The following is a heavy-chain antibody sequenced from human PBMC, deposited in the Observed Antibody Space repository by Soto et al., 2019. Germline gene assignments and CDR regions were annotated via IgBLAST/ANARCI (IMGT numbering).Heavy chain of an antibody. D-gene: IGHD1-26*01. Sequence: QVHLVRSGAEVKKPGASVKVSCKASGYTFTTYGIAWVRQAPGQGLEWMGWISAYNANTDYAQRLQGRVTITTDTSTSTAHMVLRSLRSDDTAVYYCARGRYLDYWGQGTLVTVSS. CDR1: GYTFTTYG. J-gene: IGHJ4*02. V-gene: IGHV1-18*01. CDR3: ARGRYLDY. CDR2: ISAYNANT.